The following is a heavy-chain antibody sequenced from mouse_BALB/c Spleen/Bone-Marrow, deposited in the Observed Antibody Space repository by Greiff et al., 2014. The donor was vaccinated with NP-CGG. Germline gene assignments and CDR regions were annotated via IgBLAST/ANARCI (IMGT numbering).Heavy chain of an antibody. CDR3: ARGRDWFDY. CDR2: ISGSGSST. V-gene: IGHV5-6-3*01. CDR1: GFTFSGYG. D-gene: IGHD3-3*01. J-gene: IGHJ2*01. Sequence: EVQLVESGGGLVQPGGSLKLSCAASGFTFSGYGMSWVRQTPDKGLELVATISGSGSSTYYPDSVKGRFTISRDNARNTLYLQMSSLKSEDTAMYYCARGRDWFDYWGQGTTLTVFS.